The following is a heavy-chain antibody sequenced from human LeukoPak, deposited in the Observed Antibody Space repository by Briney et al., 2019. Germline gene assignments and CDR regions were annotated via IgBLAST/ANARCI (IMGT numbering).Heavy chain of an antibody. Sequence: SSETLSLTCTVSGGSISSYYWSWIRQPPGKGLEWIGYIYYSGSTNYNPSLKSRVTISVDTSKNQFSLKLSSVTAADTAVYYCARESRGIAVAGTFDYWGQGTLVTVSS. D-gene: IGHD6-19*01. CDR3: ARESRGIAVAGTFDY. CDR1: GGSISSYY. J-gene: IGHJ4*02. V-gene: IGHV4-59*01. CDR2: IYYSGST.